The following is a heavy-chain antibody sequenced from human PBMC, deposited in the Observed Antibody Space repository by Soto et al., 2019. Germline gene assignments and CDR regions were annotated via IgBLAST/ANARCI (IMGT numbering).Heavy chain of an antibody. D-gene: IGHD2-2*01. V-gene: IGHV3-11*01. CDR2: ISSSGSTI. CDR3: AREDVVVPAAMDYYYMDV. Sequence: QVQLVESGGGLVKPGGSLRLSCAASGFTFSDYYMSWIRQAPGKGLEWVSYISSSGSTIYYADSVKGRFAISRDNAKNSLYLQMNSLRAEDTAVYYCAREDVVVPAAMDYYYMDVWGKGTTVTVSS. CDR1: GFTFSDYY. J-gene: IGHJ6*03.